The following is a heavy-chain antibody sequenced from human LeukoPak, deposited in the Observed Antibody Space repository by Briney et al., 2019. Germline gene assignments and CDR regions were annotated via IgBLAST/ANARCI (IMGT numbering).Heavy chain of an antibody. J-gene: IGHJ4*02. CDR3: ARSPWLAPPGY. Sequence: RPSETLSLTCTVSGGSISSYYWSWNRQPQGKEWEWSGYIYYSGSTNHNPSLKSRVTISVDTSKNQFSLKLSSVTAADTAVYYCARSPWLAPPGYWGQGTLVTVSS. CDR1: GGSISSYY. D-gene: IGHD6-19*01. V-gene: IGHV4-59*08. CDR2: IYYSGST.